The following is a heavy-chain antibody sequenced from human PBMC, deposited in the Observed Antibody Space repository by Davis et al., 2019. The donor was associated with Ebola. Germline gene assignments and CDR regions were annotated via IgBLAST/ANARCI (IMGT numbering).Heavy chain of an antibody. V-gene: IGHV3-48*02. CDR3: ARGKELRYFACMDV. Sequence: GGSLRLSCAASGFTFSSYSMNWVRQAPGKGLEWVSYISSSSSTIYYADSVKGRFTISRDNAKNSLYLQMNSLRDEDTAVYYCARGKELRYFACMDVWGQGTTVTVSS. CDR2: ISSSSSTI. D-gene: IGHD3-9*01. J-gene: IGHJ6*02. CDR1: GFTFSSYS.